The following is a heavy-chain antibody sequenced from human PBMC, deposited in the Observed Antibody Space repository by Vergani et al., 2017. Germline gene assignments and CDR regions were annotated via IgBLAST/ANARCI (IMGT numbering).Heavy chain of an antibody. D-gene: IGHD6-19*01. J-gene: IGHJ3*02. CDR1: GGTFSSYT. V-gene: IGHV1-69*08. Sequence: QVQLVQSGAEGKKPGSSVKVSCKASGGTFSSYTISWVRQAPGQGLEWMGRIIPILGIANYAQKFQGRVTITADKSTSTAYMELISLRSEDTAVYYCARDSVASAAFDSWGQGTMVTVSS. CDR3: ARDSVASAAFDS. CDR2: IIPILGIA.